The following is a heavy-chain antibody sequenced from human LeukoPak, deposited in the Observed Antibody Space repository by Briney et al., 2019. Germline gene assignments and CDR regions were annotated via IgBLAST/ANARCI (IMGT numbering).Heavy chain of an antibody. CDR3: AREVDSSSRDEVNWFDP. D-gene: IGHD6-13*01. Sequence: SETLSLTCTVSGGSISSYYWSWIRQPAGKGLEWIGRIYTSGSTNYNPSLKSRVTMSVDTSKNQFSLKLSSVTAADTAVYYCAREVDSSSRDEVNWFDPWGQGTLVTVSS. CDR1: GGSISSYY. J-gene: IGHJ5*02. V-gene: IGHV4-4*07. CDR2: IYTSGST.